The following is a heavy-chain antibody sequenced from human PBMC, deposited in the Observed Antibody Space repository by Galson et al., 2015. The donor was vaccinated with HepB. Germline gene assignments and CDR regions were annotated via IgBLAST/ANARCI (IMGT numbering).Heavy chain of an antibody. CDR3: AADRGGYSYGTGTFYYYTDV. J-gene: IGHJ6*03. V-gene: IGHV1-58*02. CDR1: GFTFTSSA. CDR2: IVVGSGNT. Sequence: SVKVSCKASGFTFTSSAMQWVRQARGQRLEWIGWIVVGSGNTNYAQKFQERVTITRDMSTSTAYMELSSLRSEDTAVYYCAADRGGYSYGTGTFYYYTDVWGKGTTVTVSS. D-gene: IGHD5-18*01.